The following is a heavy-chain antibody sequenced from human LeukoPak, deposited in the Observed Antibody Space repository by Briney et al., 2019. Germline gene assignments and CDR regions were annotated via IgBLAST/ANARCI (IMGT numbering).Heavy chain of an antibody. J-gene: IGHJ5*02. V-gene: IGHV3-66*03. CDR3: ARDRAANQDWVEFDP. CDR2: IRDSGEA. CDR1: GFRVSDYC. Sequence: GSLRLSCAVSGFRVSDYCMSWVRQAPGKGLEWVGLIRDSGEAFYADFARGRFAISRDGSENTLYLQMNSLRVEDTAVYFCARDRAANQDWVEFDPWGQGTPVIVSS. D-gene: IGHD3/OR15-3a*01.